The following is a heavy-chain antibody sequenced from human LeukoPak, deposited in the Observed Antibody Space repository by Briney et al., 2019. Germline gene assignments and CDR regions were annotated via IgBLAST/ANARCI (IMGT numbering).Heavy chain of an antibody. V-gene: IGHV4-59*01. D-gene: IGHD3-10*01. Sequence: SETLSLTCTVSGGSISSYYWSWIRQPPGKGLEWIGYIYYSGSTNYKPSLKSRVTISVGTSKNQFSLKLSSVTAADTAVYYCARGGYYGSGNDFRFDPWGQGTLVTVSS. CDR2: IYYSGST. CDR3: ARGGYYGSGNDFRFDP. J-gene: IGHJ5*02. CDR1: GGSISSYY.